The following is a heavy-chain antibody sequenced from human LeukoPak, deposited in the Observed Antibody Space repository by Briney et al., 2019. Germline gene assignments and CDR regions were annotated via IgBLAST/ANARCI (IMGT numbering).Heavy chain of an antibody. D-gene: IGHD3-22*01. CDR2: ISLSGSTI. Sequence: GGSLRLSCAASGFTFSYSEMNWVRQAPGKGLEWLSYISLSGSTIYYADSVKGRFTISRDNAKNSLYLQMNSLRAEDTAVYYCARDPAINYYDSSGYYDAFDIWGQGTMVTVSS. J-gene: IGHJ3*02. V-gene: IGHV3-48*03. CDR1: GFTFSYSE. CDR3: ARDPAINYYDSSGYYDAFDI.